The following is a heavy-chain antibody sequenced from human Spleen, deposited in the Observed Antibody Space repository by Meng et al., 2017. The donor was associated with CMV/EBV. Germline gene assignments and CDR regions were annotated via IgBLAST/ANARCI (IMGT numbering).Heavy chain of an antibody. V-gene: IGHV4-4*07. D-gene: IGHD5-12*01. J-gene: IGHJ4*02. Sequence: VQLQESGPGRVKPSETLSLPCTVSGGSISSYYWGWIRQPAGKGLEWIGRIYTSGSTNYNPSLKSRVTMSVDTSKNQFSLKLSSVTAADTAVYYCARWGYSGYDLEDYWGQGTLVTVSS. CDR2: IYTSGST. CDR1: GGSISSYY. CDR3: ARWGYSGYDLEDY.